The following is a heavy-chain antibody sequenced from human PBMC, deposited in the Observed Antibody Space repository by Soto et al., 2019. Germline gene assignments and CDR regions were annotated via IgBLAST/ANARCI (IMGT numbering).Heavy chain of an antibody. CDR2: ISDTGRTI. D-gene: IGHD6-19*01. Sequence: GGSLRLSCVASGVDFRGSYMNWVRQAPGKGLEWISYISDTGRTIHYADSVKGRFVISRDNSKDSLYLQMNDLRADDTAVYYCAGFREGNILWLRCLDPWGQGTLVTVSS. CDR3: AGFREGNILWLRCLDP. CDR1: GVDFRGSY. J-gene: IGHJ5*02. V-gene: IGHV3-11*01.